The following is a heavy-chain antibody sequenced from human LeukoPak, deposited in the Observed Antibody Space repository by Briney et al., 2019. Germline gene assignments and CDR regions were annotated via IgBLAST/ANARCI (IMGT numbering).Heavy chain of an antibody. Sequence: GGSLRLSCAASAFTFSSYSMNWVRQAPGEGLEWVSSISSSSSYIYYADSVKGRFTISRDNAKNSLYLQMNSLRAEDTAVYYCERLELGYCSSTSCSSGYWGQGTLVTVSS. J-gene: IGHJ4*02. CDR2: ISSSSSYI. CDR1: AFTFSSYS. CDR3: ERLELGYCSSTSCSSGY. V-gene: IGHV3-21*01. D-gene: IGHD2-2*01.